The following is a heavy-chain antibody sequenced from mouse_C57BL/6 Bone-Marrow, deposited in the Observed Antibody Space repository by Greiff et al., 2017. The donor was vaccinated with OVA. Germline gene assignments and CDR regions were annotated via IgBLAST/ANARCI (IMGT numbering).Heavy chain of an antibody. V-gene: IGHV5-4*01. D-gene: IGHD2-4*01. Sequence: EVKLVESGGGLVKPGGSLKLSCAASGFTFSSYAMSWVRQTPEKRLEWVATISDGGSYTYYPDNVKGRFTISRDNAKNNLYLQMSHLKSEDTAMYYCARDERLDYFDYWGKGTTLTVSS. CDR3: ARDERLDYFDY. J-gene: IGHJ2*01. CDR1: GFTFSSYA. CDR2: ISDGGSYT.